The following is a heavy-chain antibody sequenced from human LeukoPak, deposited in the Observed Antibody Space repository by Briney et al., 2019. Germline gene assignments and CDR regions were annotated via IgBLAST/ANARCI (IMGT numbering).Heavy chain of an antibody. V-gene: IGHV4-59*01. D-gene: IGHD5-24*01. CDR3: ARARTITGYFDY. J-gene: IGHJ4*02. Sequence: SKTLSLTSTVSGGSISSYYWSWIRQPPGKGLEWIGYIYYSGSTNYNPSLKSRVTISVDTSKNQFSLKLSSVTAADTAVYYCARARTITGYFDYWGQGTLVTVSS. CDR2: IYYSGST. CDR1: GGSISSYY.